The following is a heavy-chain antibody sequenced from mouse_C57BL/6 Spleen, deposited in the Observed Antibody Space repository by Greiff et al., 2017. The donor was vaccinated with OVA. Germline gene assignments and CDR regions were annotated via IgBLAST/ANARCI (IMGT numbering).Heavy chain of an antibody. Sequence: VQLQQSVAELVRPGASVKLSCTASGFNLKNTYIHWVKQRPEQGLEWIGRIDPANGNTKYAPKFQGKATITADTSSNTAYLQLSSLTSEDTASEYCARKDGYDEGFAYWGQGTLGTVAA. CDR2: IDPANGNT. CDR1: GFNLKNTY. D-gene: IGHD2-2*01. V-gene: IGHV14-3*01. J-gene: IGHJ3*01. CDR3: ARKDGYDEGFAY.